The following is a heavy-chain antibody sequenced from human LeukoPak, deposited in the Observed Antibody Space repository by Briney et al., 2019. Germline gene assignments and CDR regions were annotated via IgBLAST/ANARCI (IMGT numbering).Heavy chain of an antibody. CDR2: ISWNSGSI. J-gene: IGHJ4*02. CDR3: AKAEWYSSSWSPYYFDY. V-gene: IGHV3-9*01. D-gene: IGHD6-13*01. Sequence: PGGSLRLSCAASGFTFDDYAMHWVRQAPGKGLEWVSGISWNSGSIGYADSVKGRFAISRDNAKNSLYLQMNSLRAEDTALYYCAKAEWYSSSWSPYYFDYWGQGTLVTVSS. CDR1: GFTFDDYA.